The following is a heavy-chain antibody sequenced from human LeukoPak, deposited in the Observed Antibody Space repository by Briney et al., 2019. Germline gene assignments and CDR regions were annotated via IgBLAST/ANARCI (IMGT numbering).Heavy chain of an antibody. CDR3: AKTTWNDGFSAFDI. V-gene: IGHV3-30*02. CDR1: GFTFSSYG. CDR2: IRYDGSNK. Sequence: GGSLRLSCAASGFTFSSYGMHWVRQAPGKGPEWVAFIRYDGSNKYYADSVKGRFTISRDNSKNTLYLQMNSLRAEDTAVYYCAKTTWNDGFSAFDIWGQGTMVTVSS. J-gene: IGHJ3*02. D-gene: IGHD1-1*01.